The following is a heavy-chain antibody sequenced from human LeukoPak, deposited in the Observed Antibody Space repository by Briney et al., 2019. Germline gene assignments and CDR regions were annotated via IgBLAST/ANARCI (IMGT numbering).Heavy chain of an antibody. CDR3: ARENIVVVTAIRDAFDI. Sequence: GGSLRLSCAASGFTFSSYSMNWVRQAPGKGLEWVSYISSGSSTIYYADSVKGRFTISRDNAKNSLCLQMNSMRDEDTAVYYCARENIVVVTAIRDAFDIWGQGTMVTVSS. CDR2: ISSGSSTI. CDR1: GFTFSSYS. J-gene: IGHJ3*02. V-gene: IGHV3-48*02. D-gene: IGHD2-21*02.